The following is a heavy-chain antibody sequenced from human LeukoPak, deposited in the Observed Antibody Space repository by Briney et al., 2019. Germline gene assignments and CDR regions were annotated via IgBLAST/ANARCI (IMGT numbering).Heavy chain of an antibody. CDR3: ARQVDCSSTSCYASSPFYYFDY. CDR1: GYSFTSYW. Sequence: GESLKIPCKCSGYSFTSYWIGWVRHMPGKGLDWMGIIYPGDSDTRYSPSFQGQVNISADKSISTAYLQWISLKASDTAMYYCARQVDCSSTSCYASSPFYYFDYWGQGTLVTVSS. V-gene: IGHV5-51*01. CDR2: IYPGDSDT. J-gene: IGHJ4*02. D-gene: IGHD2-2*01.